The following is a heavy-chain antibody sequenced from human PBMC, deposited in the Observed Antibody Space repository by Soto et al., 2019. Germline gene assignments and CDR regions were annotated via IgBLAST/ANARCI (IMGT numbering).Heavy chain of an antibody. D-gene: IGHD3-16*01. V-gene: IGHV3-30*18. J-gene: IGHJ4*02. CDR2: ISYDGSYK. Sequence: QVQLVESGGGVVQPGRSLRLSCAASGFTFSSYGMHWVRQAPGKGLEWVAVISYDGSYKYYVDSVKGRFTISRDNSKNTLYLQMNSLRAEDTAVYYCAKWNGGFDYWGQGTLGTVS. CDR1: GFTFSSYG. CDR3: AKWNGGFDY.